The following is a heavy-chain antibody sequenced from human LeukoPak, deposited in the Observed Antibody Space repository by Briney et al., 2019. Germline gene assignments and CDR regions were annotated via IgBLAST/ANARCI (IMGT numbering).Heavy chain of an antibody. J-gene: IGHJ4*02. Sequence: GGSLRLSCAASGFTFSSYWMHWVRQVPGKGLVWVSGINSDGSSTTYADSVKGRFTISRDNAKNTLYLQMNSLRAEDTAVYNCAREGGYDCSSISCYPDYWGQGTLVTVSS. D-gene: IGHD2-2*01. CDR1: GFTFSSYW. CDR3: AREGGYDCSSISCYPDY. CDR2: INSDGSST. V-gene: IGHV3-74*03.